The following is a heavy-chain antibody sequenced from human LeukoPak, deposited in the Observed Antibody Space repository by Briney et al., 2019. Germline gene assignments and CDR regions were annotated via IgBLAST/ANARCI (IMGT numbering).Heavy chain of an antibody. Sequence: SVKVSCKASGGTFSSYSIRWVRQAPGPGLEWIGMNIPIFGIANYAQKFQSRVTITADKSTSTAYMQMSSLRSEATAVYYCARDDYGGNSYPFDYWGQGNLVTVTS. J-gene: IGHJ4*02. CDR3: ARDDYGGNSYPFDY. D-gene: IGHD4-23*01. CDR2: NIPIFGIA. V-gene: IGHV1-69*04. CDR1: GGTFSSYS.